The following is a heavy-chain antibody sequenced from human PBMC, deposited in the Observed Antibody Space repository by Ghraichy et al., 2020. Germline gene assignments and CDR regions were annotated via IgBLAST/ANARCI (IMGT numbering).Heavy chain of an antibody. J-gene: IGHJ5*02. CDR1: GSSISSYY. CDR3: AANYGVNSWLDP. Sequence: SETLSLTCTVSGSSISSYYGSWIRQPAGKGLEWIGRIYNDGITNYNPALKSRVTMSVDTSKNQYSLKLRSVTAADTAVYYCAANYGVNSWLDPWGQGTLVTVSS. D-gene: IGHD4-23*01. V-gene: IGHV4-4*07. CDR2: IYNDGIT.